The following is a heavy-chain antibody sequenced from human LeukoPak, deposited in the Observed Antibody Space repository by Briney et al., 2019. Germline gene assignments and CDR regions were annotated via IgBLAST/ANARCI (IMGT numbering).Heavy chain of an antibody. CDR1: GYTFTSYY. CDR3: ARGGIGAAGPFDY. CDR2: INPSGGST. J-gene: IGHJ4*02. D-gene: IGHD6-13*01. V-gene: IGHV1-46*01. Sequence: ASVKVSCKASGYTFTSYYMHWVRQASGQGLEWMGVINPSGGSTSYAQKFQGRVTMARDTSTSTVYMELSRLRPEDTAVYYCARGGIGAAGPFDYWGQGTLVTASS.